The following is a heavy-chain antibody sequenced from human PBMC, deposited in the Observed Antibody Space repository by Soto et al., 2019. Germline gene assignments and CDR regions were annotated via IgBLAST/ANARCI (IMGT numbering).Heavy chain of an antibody. CDR2: INHSGST. CDR3: ARGRSLGWQLENYFDY. J-gene: IGHJ4*02. V-gene: IGHV4-34*01. CDR1: GGSFSGYY. Sequence: SETLSLTCAVYGGSFSGYYWSWIRQPPGKGLEWIGEINHSGSTNYNPSLKSRVTISVDTSKNQFSLKLSSVTAADTAVYYCARGRSLGWQLENYFDYWGQGTLVTVSS. D-gene: IGHD6-6*01.